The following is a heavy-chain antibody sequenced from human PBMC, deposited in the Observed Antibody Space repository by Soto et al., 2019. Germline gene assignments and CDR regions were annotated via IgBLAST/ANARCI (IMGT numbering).Heavy chain of an antibody. V-gene: IGHV3-30-3*01. CDR3: ARDWGIAVAGFYFDY. Sequence: QVQLVESGGGVVQPGRSLRLSCAASGFTFSSYAMHWVRQAPGKGLEWVAVILYDGSNKYYADSVKGRFTISRDNSKNPLYLQMNSLRAEETAVYYGARDWGIAVAGFYFDYWGQGTLVTVSS. J-gene: IGHJ4*02. CDR2: ILYDGSNK. CDR1: GFTFSSYA. D-gene: IGHD6-19*01.